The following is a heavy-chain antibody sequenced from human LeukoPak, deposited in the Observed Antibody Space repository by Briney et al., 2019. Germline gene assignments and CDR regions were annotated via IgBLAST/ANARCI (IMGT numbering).Heavy chain of an antibody. CDR3: ASRTGRTGFHYYMDV. CDR1: DITLSRHS. J-gene: IGHJ6*03. D-gene: IGHD1-1*01. Sequence: HPGGSLRLSCAASDITLSRHSVNWVRQASGKGLEWVSYISSSGRFIYYADSVRGRFTIARDNVKNSVDLQMDSLRVDDTAIYYCASRTGRTGFHYYMDVWGKGSTVTVSS. CDR2: ISSSGRFI. V-gene: IGHV3-48*04.